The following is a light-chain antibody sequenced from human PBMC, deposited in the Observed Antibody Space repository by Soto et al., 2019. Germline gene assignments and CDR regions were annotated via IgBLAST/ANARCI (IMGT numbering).Light chain of an antibody. CDR3: SSYTSSSPYV. J-gene: IGLJ1*01. Sequence: QSVLTQPASVSGSPGQSITISCTGTSSDVGGYNYVSWYQQHPGKAPKLMIYDVSNRPSGVSNRFSGSKSGNTASLTISGVQDEDEADYYCSSYTSSSPYVFGTGTKLTVL. CDR1: SSDVGGYNY. V-gene: IGLV2-14*01. CDR2: DVS.